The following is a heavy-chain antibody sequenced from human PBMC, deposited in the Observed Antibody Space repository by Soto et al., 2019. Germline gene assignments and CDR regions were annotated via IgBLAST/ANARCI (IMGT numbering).Heavy chain of an antibody. Sequence: QVQLVQSGAEVKKPGSSVKVSCKASGGTFSSYAISWVRQAPGQGLEWMGGIIPIFGTANYAQKFQGRVTITAEKSTSTAYMELSSLRSEDTAVYYCATTSLGYCSSTSCSGPFDPWGQGTLVTVSS. D-gene: IGHD2-2*01. V-gene: IGHV1-69*06. CDR1: GGTFSSYA. J-gene: IGHJ5*02. CDR3: ATTSLGYCSSTSCSGPFDP. CDR2: IIPIFGTA.